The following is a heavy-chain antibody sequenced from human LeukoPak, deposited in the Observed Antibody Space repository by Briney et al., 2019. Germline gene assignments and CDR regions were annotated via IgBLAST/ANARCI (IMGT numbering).Heavy chain of an antibody. CDR1: GGSISSYY. CDR3: ARVGTYYYDSSGYNDAFDI. CDR2: IYYSGST. V-gene: IGHV4-59*01. J-gene: IGHJ3*02. D-gene: IGHD3-22*01. Sequence: SETLSLTCTVSGGSISSYYWSWIRQPPGKGLEWIGYIYYSGSTNYNPSLKSRVTISVDTSKNQFSLKLSSVTAADTAVYYCARVGTYYYDSSGYNDAFDIWGQGTMVTVSS.